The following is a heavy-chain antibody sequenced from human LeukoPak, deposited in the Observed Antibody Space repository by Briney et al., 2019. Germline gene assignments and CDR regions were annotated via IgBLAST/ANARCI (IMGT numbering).Heavy chain of an antibody. V-gene: IGHV3-23*01. CDR1: GFTFSSYA. CDR3: AKGRDGYNADFDY. J-gene: IGHJ4*02. CDR2: ISGSGGST. D-gene: IGHD5-12*01. Sequence: GGSLRLSCAASGFTFSSYAMSWVRQAPGKGLEWVSGISGSGGSTYYADSVKGRFTISRDNSKNTLYLQMNGLRAEDTAVYYCAKGRDGYNADFDYWGQGTLVTVSS.